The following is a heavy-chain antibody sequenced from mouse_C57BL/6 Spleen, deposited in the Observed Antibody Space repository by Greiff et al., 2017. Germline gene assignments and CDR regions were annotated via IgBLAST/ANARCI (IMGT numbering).Heavy chain of an antibody. CDR2: IDPSDSYT. Sequence: QVQLQQPGAELVKPGASVKLSCKASGYTFTSYWMQWVKHRPGQGLEWIGEIDPSDSYTNYNQKFKGKATLTVDTSSSTAYMQLSSLTSEDSAVYYGARGGGTTWYFDVWGTGTTVTVSS. D-gene: IGHD6-1*01. CDR3: ARGGGTTWYFDV. V-gene: IGHV1-50*01. J-gene: IGHJ1*03. CDR1: GYTFTSYW.